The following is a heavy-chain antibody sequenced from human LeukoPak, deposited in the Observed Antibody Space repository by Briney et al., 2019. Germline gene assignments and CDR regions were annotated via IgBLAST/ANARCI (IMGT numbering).Heavy chain of an antibody. Sequence: ASVTVSCKAPGYTLTAYYINWVGQAPGQGLEWMGWINPHSGGAVYAQGFQGRVTMTRDTSISTAYMELSSLGSDDTAVYYCARFEDYGGNRDVFDIWGQGTLVTVSS. CDR3: ARFEDYGGNRDVFDI. CDR1: GYTLTAYY. CDR2: INPHSGGA. J-gene: IGHJ3*02. V-gene: IGHV1-2*02. D-gene: IGHD4-23*01.